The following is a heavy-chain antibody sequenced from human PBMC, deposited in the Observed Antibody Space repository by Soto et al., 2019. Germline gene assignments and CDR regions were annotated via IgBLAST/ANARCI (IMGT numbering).Heavy chain of an antibody. CDR3: VRSFSFDWLLFTLDY. V-gene: IGHV3-7*01. CDR2: IKEDGSEE. CDR1: GSTFNTYW. D-gene: IGHD3-9*01. Sequence: HLVESGGGLVQPGGSLRLSCATSGSTFNTYWMTWVRQAPGKGLEWVANIKEDGSEENYVDSVKGRFTISRDNGKNSLFLQMNRLRREDSAVYYCVRSFSFDWLLFTLDYWGQGTLVSVSS. J-gene: IGHJ4*02.